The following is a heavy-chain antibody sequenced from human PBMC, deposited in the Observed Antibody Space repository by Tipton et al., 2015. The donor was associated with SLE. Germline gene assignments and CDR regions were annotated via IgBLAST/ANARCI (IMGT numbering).Heavy chain of an antibody. V-gene: IGHV4-34*01. CDR2: INHSGST. D-gene: IGHD2-2*01. CDR1: GGSFSGYY. J-gene: IGHJ4*02. Sequence: TLSLTCAVYGGSFSGYYWSWIRQPPGKGLEWIGEINHSGSTNYNPSLKSRVTISVDTSKNQFSLKLSSVTAADTAVYYCARRCQSQLLRWGQGTLVTVSS. CDR3: ARRCQSQLLR.